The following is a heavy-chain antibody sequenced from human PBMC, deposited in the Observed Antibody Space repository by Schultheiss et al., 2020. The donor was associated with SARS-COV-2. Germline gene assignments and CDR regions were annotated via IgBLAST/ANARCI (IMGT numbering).Heavy chain of an antibody. Sequence: GGSLRLSCAASGFTFSSYEMNWVRQAPGKGLEWVSYISSSSSTIYYADSVKGRFTISRDNAKNSLYLQMSSLRDEDTAVYYCARNYDFWSGYWPEGVDYWGQGTLVTVSS. CDR2: ISSSSSTI. V-gene: IGHV3-48*02. J-gene: IGHJ4*02. CDR3: ARNYDFWSGYWPEGVDY. D-gene: IGHD3-3*01. CDR1: GFTFSSYE.